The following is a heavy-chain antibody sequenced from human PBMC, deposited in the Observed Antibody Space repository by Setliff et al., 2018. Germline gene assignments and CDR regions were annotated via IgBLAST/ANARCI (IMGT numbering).Heavy chain of an antibody. J-gene: IGHJ6*03. Sequence: ASEKVSCKASGGIFNSFSITWVRQAPGQGLEWMGRIIPLFETTNYVEKFQGRVTITADKSTSTAYMELSRLTSEDTAVYYCALEYSNSSPTVYYYMDVWGKGTTVTVSS. CDR1: GGIFNSFS. D-gene: IGHD6-6*01. CDR2: IIPLFETT. CDR3: ALEYSNSSPTVYYYMDV. V-gene: IGHV1-69*06.